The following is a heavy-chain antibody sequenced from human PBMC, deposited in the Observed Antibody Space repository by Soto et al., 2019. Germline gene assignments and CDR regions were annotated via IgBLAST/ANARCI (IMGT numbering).Heavy chain of an antibody. J-gene: IGHJ3*02. CDR1: GFSFSTYE. CDR3: AHRKSGSFNIGDFDI. CDR2: ISKNGIDI. Sequence: GGSLRLSCAASGFSFSTYEMNWVRQAPGKGLEWVSYISKNGIDIYYADSVKGRFTISRDNANNSLFLQMNSLRVEDTAVYYCAHRKSGSFNIGDFDIWGQGTMVTV. V-gene: IGHV3-48*03. D-gene: IGHD3-10*01.